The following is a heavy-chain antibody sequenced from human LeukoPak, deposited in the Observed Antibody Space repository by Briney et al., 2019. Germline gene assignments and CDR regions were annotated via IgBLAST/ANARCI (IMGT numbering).Heavy chain of an antibody. D-gene: IGHD3-10*01. CDR3: ARSFGEWQYYYYMDV. CDR2: INQSGSN. CDR1: GGSFSGCY. Sequence: PSETLSLICDLYGGSFSGCYWMCIRQPPGGGLECIGEINQSGSNKYNPRLKSRVTISVDTSKNQFSQKLSSVTAADTAVYYCARSFGEWQYYYYMDVWGKGTTVTLSS. J-gene: IGHJ6*03. V-gene: IGHV4-34*01.